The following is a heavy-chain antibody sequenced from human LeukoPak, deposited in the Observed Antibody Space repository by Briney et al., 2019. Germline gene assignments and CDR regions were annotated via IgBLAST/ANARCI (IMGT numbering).Heavy chain of an antibody. J-gene: IGHJ4*02. CDR2: HKPNSGVT. D-gene: IGHD3-10*01. Sequence: VASVNVSSKASGYTFTGYYINWVRQVHGPWLEWKEWHKPNSGVTNYAQKFRGRVTMTRDTSISTADMELSRLRSDDTAIYYCARRYYYGSQTYYYYFDYWGQGTLVTVSS. V-gene: IGHV1-2*02. CDR1: GYTFTGYY. CDR3: ARRYYYGSQTYYYYFDY.